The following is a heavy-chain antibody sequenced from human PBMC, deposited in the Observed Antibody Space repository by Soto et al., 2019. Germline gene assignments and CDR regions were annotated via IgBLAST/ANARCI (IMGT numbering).Heavy chain of an antibody. Sequence: GGSLRLSCAASGFTFSSYSMNWVRQAPGKGLEWVSSISSSSSYIYYADSVKGRFTISRDNAKNSLYLQMNSLRAEDTAVYYCARGTGSSSTFDAFDIWGQGTMVTGSS. CDR1: GFTFSSYS. J-gene: IGHJ3*02. D-gene: IGHD6-6*01. CDR3: ARGTGSSSTFDAFDI. V-gene: IGHV3-21*01. CDR2: ISSSSSYI.